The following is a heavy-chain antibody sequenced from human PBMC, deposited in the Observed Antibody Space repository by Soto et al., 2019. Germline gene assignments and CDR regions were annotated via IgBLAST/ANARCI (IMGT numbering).Heavy chain of an antibody. CDR2: INAGNGNT. V-gene: IGHV1-3*01. CDR3: ARDYRDSSGYQ. CDR1: GYTFTSYA. Sequence: GASVKVSCKASGYTFTSYAMHLVGQAPGQRLEWMGWINAGNGNTKYSQKFQGRVTITRDTSASTAYMELSSLRSEDTAVYYCARDYRDSSGYQWGQGTLVTVSS. D-gene: IGHD3-22*01. J-gene: IGHJ4*02.